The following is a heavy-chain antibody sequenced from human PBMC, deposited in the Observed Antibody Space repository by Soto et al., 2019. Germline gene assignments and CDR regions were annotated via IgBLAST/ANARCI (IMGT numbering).Heavy chain of an antibody. J-gene: IGHJ6*01. CDR3: TTVRVAGTVNYYYYYGMDV. V-gene: IGHV3-15*01. CDR2: IKSKTDGGTT. D-gene: IGHD6-19*01. Sequence: KAGGSLRLSCAASGFTFSNAWMSWVRQAPGKGLEWVGRIKSKTDGGTTDYAAPVKGRFTISRDDSKNTLYLQMNSLKTEDTAVYYCTTVRVAGTVNYYYYYGMDVWGQGTTVTVSS. CDR1: GFTFSNAW.